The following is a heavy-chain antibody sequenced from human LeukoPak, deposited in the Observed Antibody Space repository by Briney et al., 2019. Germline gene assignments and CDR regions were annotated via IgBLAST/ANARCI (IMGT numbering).Heavy chain of an antibody. J-gene: IGHJ4*02. D-gene: IGHD6-19*01. V-gene: IGHV3-20*01. Sequence: GGSLRLSCAASGFTFDDYGMSWVRHVPGKGLEWVSGINWNGGSTGYADSVKGRFTISRDNAKNSLYLQMNSLRAEDTALYHCARFSAVAGTDYWGQGTQVTVSS. CDR3: ARFSAVAGTDY. CDR2: INWNGGST. CDR1: GFTFDDYG.